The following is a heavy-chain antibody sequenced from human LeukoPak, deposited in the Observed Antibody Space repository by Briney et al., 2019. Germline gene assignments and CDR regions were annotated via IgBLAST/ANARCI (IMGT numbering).Heavy chain of an antibody. Sequence: PSETLSLTCTVSGGSISSSSYYWGWIRQPPGEGLEWIGSIYYSGSTYYNPSLKSRVTISVDTSKNQFSLKLSSVTAADTAVYYCARGGSRYSGYDSYWGQGTLVTVSS. CDR2: IYYSGST. D-gene: IGHD5-12*01. CDR1: GGSISSSSYY. J-gene: IGHJ4*02. CDR3: ARGGSRYSGYDSY. V-gene: IGHV4-39*07.